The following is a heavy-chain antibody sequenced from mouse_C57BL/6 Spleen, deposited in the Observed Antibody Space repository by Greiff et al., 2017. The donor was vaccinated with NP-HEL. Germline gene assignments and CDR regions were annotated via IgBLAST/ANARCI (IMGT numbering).Heavy chain of an antibody. Sequence: EVQLQQSGPVLVKPGASVKMSCKASGYTFTDYYMNWVKQSHGKSLEWIGVINPYNGGTSYNQKFKGKATLTVDKSSSTAYMELNSLTSEDSAVYYCAETAQATWFAYWGQGTLVTVSA. D-gene: IGHD3-2*02. CDR2: INPYNGGT. CDR3: AETAQATWFAY. J-gene: IGHJ3*01. CDR1: GYTFTDYY. V-gene: IGHV1-19*01.